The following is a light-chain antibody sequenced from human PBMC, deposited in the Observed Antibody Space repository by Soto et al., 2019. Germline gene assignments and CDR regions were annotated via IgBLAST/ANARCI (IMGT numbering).Light chain of an antibody. CDR2: ASS. CDR1: QDIGHY. J-gene: IGKJ3*01. V-gene: IGKV1-9*01. Sequence: IQLTQSPSSLSASVGARVTITCRASQDIGHYLAWYQQKPGKAPELLIYASSTLQPGVPSRFSGGGSGTDFTLTISTLQPEDVATYFCQHFNSFPPLFTFGPGTKVNL. CDR3: QHFNSFPPLFT.